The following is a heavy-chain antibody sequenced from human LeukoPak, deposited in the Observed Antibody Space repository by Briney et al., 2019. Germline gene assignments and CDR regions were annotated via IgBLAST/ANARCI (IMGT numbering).Heavy chain of an antibody. CDR3: ARDYYDSSGYYYSGGGVDY. V-gene: IGHV1-18*01. CDR2: ISSYNGNT. J-gene: IGHJ4*02. CDR1: GYTFTSYG. Sequence: ASVKVSCKASGYTFTSYGINWVRQAPGQGPEWMGWISSYNGNTHYAQILQGRVTMTTDTSTSTAYMELRSLRSEDTAVYYCARDYYDSSGYYYSGGGVDYWGQGTLVTVSS. D-gene: IGHD3-22*01.